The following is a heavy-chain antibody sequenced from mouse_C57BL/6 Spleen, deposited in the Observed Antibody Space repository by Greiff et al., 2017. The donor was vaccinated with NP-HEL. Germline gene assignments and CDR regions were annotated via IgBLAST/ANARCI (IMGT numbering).Heavy chain of an antibody. CDR2: ISSGGDYI. J-gene: IGHJ3*01. CDR3: TRERDGYYPFAY. CDR1: GFTFSSYA. Sequence: EVKLMESGEGLVKPGGSLKLSCAASGFTFSSYAMSWVRQTPEKRLEWVAYISSGGDYIYYADTVKGRFTISRDNARNTLYLQMSSLKSEDTAMYYCTRERDGYYPFAYWGQGTLVTVSA. D-gene: IGHD2-3*01. V-gene: IGHV5-9-1*02.